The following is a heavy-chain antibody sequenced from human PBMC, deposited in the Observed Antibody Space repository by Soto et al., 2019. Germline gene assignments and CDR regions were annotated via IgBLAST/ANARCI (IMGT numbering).Heavy chain of an antibody. CDR1: GGSISSGDYY. D-gene: IGHD2-15*01. CDR2: IHSSGST. V-gene: IGHV4-30-4*01. J-gene: IGHJ3*02. Sequence: QVQLQESGPGLVKPSQTLSLTCTVSGGSISSGDYYWSWIRQPPGKGLEWIGYIHSSGSTYYNPSLKSRVTISVDASKDQFSLKLSSVTAADTAVYYCARDPGHGGSDAFDIWGQGTMVTVSS. CDR3: ARDPGHGGSDAFDI.